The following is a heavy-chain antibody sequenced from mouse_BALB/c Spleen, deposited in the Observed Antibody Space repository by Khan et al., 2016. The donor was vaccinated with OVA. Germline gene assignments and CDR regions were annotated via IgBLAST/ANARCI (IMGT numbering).Heavy chain of an antibody. V-gene: IGHV2-9*02. CDR2: IWAGGST. CDR1: GFSLTSYG. J-gene: IGHJ1*01. D-gene: IGHD2-1*01. CDR3: ARYYGNYGWYVDV. Sequence: QVQLKESGPAMVAPSQSLSITCTVSGFSLTSYGVHWVRQPPGKGLEWLGVIWAGGSTNSNSALMSRLSISKDNSKSQVFLKMNSLQTDDTAMYYCARYYGNYGWYVDVWGAGTTVTVSS.